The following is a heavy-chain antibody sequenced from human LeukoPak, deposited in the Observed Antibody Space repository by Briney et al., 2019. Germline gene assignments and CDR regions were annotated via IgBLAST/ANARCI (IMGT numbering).Heavy chain of an antibody. CDR3: AREGGYSSSWALDY. V-gene: IGHV4-59*01. J-gene: IGHJ4*02. D-gene: IGHD6-13*01. CDR1: GGSISSYY. CDR2: IYCSGST. Sequence: SETLSLTCTVSGGSISSYYWSWIRQPPGKGLEWIGYIYCSGSTNYNPPLKSRVTISVDTSKNQFSLKLSSVTAADTAVYYCAREGGYSSSWALDYWGQGTLVTVSS.